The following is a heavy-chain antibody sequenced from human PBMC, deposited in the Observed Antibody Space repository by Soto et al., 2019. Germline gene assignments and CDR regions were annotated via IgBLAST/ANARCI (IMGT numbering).Heavy chain of an antibody. CDR1: GGSISSGDYY. CDR2: IYYSGST. J-gene: IGHJ4*02. Sequence: SETLSLTCTVSGGSISSGDYYWSWIRQPPGKGLEWIGYIYYSGSTYYNPSLKSRVTISVDTSKNQFSLKLSSVTAADTAVYYCARGNTAYCGGDCQINWGQGTLVTVSS. V-gene: IGHV4-30-4*01. CDR3: ARGNTAYCGGDCQIN. D-gene: IGHD2-21*02.